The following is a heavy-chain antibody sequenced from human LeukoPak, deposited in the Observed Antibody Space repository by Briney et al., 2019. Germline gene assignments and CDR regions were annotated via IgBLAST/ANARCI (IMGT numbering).Heavy chain of an antibody. CDR1: GFTFSSYS. CDR2: IWYDGSNK. Sequence: PGGSLRLSCVASGFTFSSYSMNWVRQAPGKGLEWVAVIWYDGSNKYYADSVKGRFTISRDNSKNTLYLQMNSLRAEDTAVYYCARGLWFGELDYWGQGTLVTVSS. J-gene: IGHJ4*02. D-gene: IGHD3-10*01. V-gene: IGHV3-33*08. CDR3: ARGLWFGELDY.